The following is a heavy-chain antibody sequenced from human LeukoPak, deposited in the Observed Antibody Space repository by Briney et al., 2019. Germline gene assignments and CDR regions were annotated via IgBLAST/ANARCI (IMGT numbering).Heavy chain of an antibody. Sequence: SETLSLTCAVYGGSFSGYYWSWIRQPPGKGLEWIGEINHSGSTNYNPSLKSRVTISVDTSKNQFSLKLSSVTAAGTAVYYCARESCSSTSCPPDYWGQGTLVTVSS. CDR3: ARESCSSTSCPPDY. V-gene: IGHV4-34*01. D-gene: IGHD2-2*01. CDR1: GGSFSGYY. J-gene: IGHJ4*02. CDR2: INHSGST.